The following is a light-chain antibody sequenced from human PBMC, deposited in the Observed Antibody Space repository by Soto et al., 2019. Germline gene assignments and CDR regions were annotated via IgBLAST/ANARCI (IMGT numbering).Light chain of an antibody. CDR2: GAS. J-gene: IGKJ5*01. CDR3: QQYNTWPPIT. CDR1: QSVSNN. Sequence: DIVLTQSPGTLSLSPGERATLSCRASQSVSNNYLAWYQQKPGQAPRLLIYGASTRATGLPARFSGSGSGTDFTLTISSLQSEDFAVYYCQQYNTWPPITFGQGTRLEI. V-gene: IGKV3-15*01.